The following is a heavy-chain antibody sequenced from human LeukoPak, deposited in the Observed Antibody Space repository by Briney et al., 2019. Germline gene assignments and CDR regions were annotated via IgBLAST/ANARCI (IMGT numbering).Heavy chain of an antibody. D-gene: IGHD3-22*01. J-gene: IGHJ4*02. V-gene: IGHV4-39*01. CDR3: ARHSSARTYYYGSSGRYSTFDY. CDR2: IYYSGST. Sequence: PSETLSPTCTVSGGSISSSSYYWGWIRQPPGKGLEWIGSIYYSGSTYYNPSLKSRVTISVDTSKNQFSLKLSSVTAAYTAVYYCARHSSARTYYYGSSGRYSTFDYWGQGTLVTVSS. CDR1: GGSISSSSYY.